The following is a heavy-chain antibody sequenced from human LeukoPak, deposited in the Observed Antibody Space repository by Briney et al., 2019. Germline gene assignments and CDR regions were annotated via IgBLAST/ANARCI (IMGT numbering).Heavy chain of an antibody. Sequence: PGGSLRLSCAASGFTFSSYGIHWVRQAPGKGLEWVAVISYDGSNKYYADSVKGGFTISRDNSKNTLYLQMNALRAEDTAVYYCAKDRRLNDYDCLYYFDYWGQGTLVTVSS. V-gene: IGHV3-30*18. J-gene: IGHJ4*02. D-gene: IGHD5-12*01. CDR3: AKDRRLNDYDCLYYFDY. CDR1: GFTFSSYG. CDR2: ISYDGSNK.